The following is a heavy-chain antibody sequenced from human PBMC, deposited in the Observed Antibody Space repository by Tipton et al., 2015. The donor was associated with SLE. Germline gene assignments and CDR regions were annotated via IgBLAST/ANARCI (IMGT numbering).Heavy chain of an antibody. V-gene: IGHV1-69*05. CDR2: IIPILGIA. Sequence: QSGPEVKKPGSSVKVSCKASGGTFSSYAISWVRQAPGQGLEWMGGIIPILGIANYPQKFQGRVTITTDESTSTAYMELSSLGSEDTAVYYCARVGGYSSPRYPDYWGQGTLVTVSS. CDR1: GGTFSSYA. CDR3: ARVGGYSSPRYPDY. J-gene: IGHJ4*02. D-gene: IGHD6-13*01.